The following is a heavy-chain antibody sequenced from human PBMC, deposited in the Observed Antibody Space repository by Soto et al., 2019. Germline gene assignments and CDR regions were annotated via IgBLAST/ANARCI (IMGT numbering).Heavy chain of an antibody. Sequence: SETLSLTCSVSGASVSSGSFYWSWIRQPPGKGLEWIGFIYNNETFNYNPSLKSRVTLSVDTSKHQFSLKLSSVTAADTAVYYCARDTRQLWSNGPFDPWGQGTLVTVSS. CDR1: GASVSSGSFY. J-gene: IGHJ5*02. CDR2: IYNNETF. CDR3: ARDTRQLWSNGPFDP. D-gene: IGHD5-18*01. V-gene: IGHV4-61*01.